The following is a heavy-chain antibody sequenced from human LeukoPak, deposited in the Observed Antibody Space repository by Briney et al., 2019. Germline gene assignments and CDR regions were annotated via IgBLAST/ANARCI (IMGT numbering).Heavy chain of an antibody. CDR1: GFTFSSYS. J-gene: IGHJ3*02. CDR3: ARAVYGFDAFDI. V-gene: IGHV3-21*01. Sequence: PGGSLRLSCAASGFTFSSYSMNWVRLAPGKGLEWVSSISSSSSYIYYADSVKGRFTISRDNAKNSLYLQMNSLRAEDTAVYYCARAVYGFDAFDIWGQGTMVTVSS. CDR2: ISSSSSYI. D-gene: IGHD4-17*01.